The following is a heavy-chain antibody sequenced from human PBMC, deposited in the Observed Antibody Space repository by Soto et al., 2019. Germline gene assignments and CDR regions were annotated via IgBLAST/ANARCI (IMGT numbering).Heavy chain of an antibody. J-gene: IGHJ4*02. D-gene: IGHD3-10*01. CDR3: ASAGGVIFFDY. CDR2: IIPILGIA. V-gene: IGHV1-69*02. CDR1: GGTFSSYT. Sequence: QVQLVQSGAEVKKPGSSVKVSCKASGGTFSSYTISWVRQAPGQGLEWMGRIIPILGIANYAQKFQGRVTITADKSTSTAYMELSSLRSEDTVVYYCASAGGVIFFDYWGQGTLVTVSS.